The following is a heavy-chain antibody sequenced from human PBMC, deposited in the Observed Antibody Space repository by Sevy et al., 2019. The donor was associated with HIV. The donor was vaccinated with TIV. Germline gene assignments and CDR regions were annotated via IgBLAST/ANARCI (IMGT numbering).Heavy chain of an antibody. CDR1: GFTFSSYW. Sequence: GGSLRLSCAASGFTFSSYWMSWVRQAPGKGLEWVANIKQDGSEKYYVDSVKGRFPISRENAKNSLYLQMNSLRAEDTAVYYCAREGFDPFGYYYGMDVWGQGTTVTVSS. V-gene: IGHV3-7*01. CDR2: IKQDGSEK. CDR3: AREGFDPFGYYYGMDV. J-gene: IGHJ6*02. D-gene: IGHD3-10*01.